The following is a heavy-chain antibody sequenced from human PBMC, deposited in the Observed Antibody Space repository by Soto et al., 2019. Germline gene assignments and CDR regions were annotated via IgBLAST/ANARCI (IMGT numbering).Heavy chain of an antibody. Sequence: SDTLSLTCAVSGGSIRSNNRWSWVRQPPGKGLEWIGEIFHSGSTNYNPSLKTRVTISVDKSKNQFSLKLSSVTAADTAVYYCARVYSGSYSDYWGQGTLVTVSS. CDR3: ARVYSGSYSDY. J-gene: IGHJ4*02. CDR2: IFHSGST. D-gene: IGHD1-26*01. V-gene: IGHV4-4*02. CDR1: GGSIRSNNR.